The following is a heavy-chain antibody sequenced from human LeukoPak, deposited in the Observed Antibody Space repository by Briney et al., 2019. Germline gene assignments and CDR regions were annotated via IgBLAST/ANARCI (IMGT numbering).Heavy chain of an antibody. V-gene: IGHV3-23*01. CDR3: ARNYIWGTYRTYCFDF. Sequence: GGSLRLSCAASGFTFINFAMSWVRQTPEKGLEWVSAISGSGDYTYYADSLKGRFTISIDNAKNTLYLQMNSLRADDTARYFCARNYIWGTYRTYCFDFWGQGTLVPVSS. CDR2: ISGSGDYT. J-gene: IGHJ4*02. D-gene: IGHD3-16*02. CDR1: GFTFINFA.